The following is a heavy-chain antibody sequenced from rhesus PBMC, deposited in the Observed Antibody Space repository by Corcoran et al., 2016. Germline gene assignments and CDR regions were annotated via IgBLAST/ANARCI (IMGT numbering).Heavy chain of an antibody. J-gene: IGHJ5-2*02. D-gene: IGHD6S26*01. V-gene: IGHV4S7*01. CDR2: IYSSNWIP. Sequence: QVQLQESGPGLLKPSDTLSLTCPVSGGSLSGVYGWGWIRPPPGTARAWIGSIYSSNWIPYYNASRKSRVTSATYTSKNQCSLKLSSVTAADPAVYYCARGDSSGWSRDNSLDVWGRGVLVTVSS. CDR3: ARGDSSGWSRDNSLDV. CDR1: GGSLSGVYG.